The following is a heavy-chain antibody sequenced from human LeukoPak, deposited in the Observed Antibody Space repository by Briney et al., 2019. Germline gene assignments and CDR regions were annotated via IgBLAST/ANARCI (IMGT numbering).Heavy chain of an antibody. J-gene: IGHJ4*02. CDR2: IKEDGSKK. CDR1: GFTFSNYW. D-gene: IGHD4-17*01. Sequence: GGSLRLSCAASGFTFSNYWMTWVRQAPGKGLEWVANIKEDGSKKNYVDSLKGRFTISRDNAKNSLYLQMNSLRAEDTAVYYCAKDPYGDWDAAYWGQGTLVTVSS. CDR3: AKDPYGDWDAAY. V-gene: IGHV3-7*01.